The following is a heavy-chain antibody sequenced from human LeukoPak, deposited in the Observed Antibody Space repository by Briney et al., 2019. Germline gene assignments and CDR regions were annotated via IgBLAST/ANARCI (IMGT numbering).Heavy chain of an antibody. Sequence: SVKVSCKASGGTFSSYAISWVRQATGQGLEWMGGIIPIFGTANYAQKFQGRVTITADESTSTAYMELSSLRSEDTAVYYCARGEGGKRGYYYMDVWGKGTTVTVSS. J-gene: IGHJ6*03. CDR2: IIPIFGTA. D-gene: IGHD4-23*01. CDR3: ARGEGGKRGYYYMDV. CDR1: GGTFSSYA. V-gene: IGHV1-69*13.